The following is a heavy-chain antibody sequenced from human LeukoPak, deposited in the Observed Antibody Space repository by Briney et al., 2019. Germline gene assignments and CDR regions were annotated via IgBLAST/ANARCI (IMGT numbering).Heavy chain of an antibody. D-gene: IGHD4-17*01. CDR2: IYYSGST. Sequence: PSETLSLTCTVSGGSISSGGYYWSWIRQHPGKGLEWIGYIYYSGSTYYNPSLKSRVTISVDTSKNQFSLKLSSVTAADTAVYYCARGATVTTTDYWGQGTLATVSS. V-gene: IGHV4-31*03. J-gene: IGHJ4*02. CDR3: ARGATVTTTDY. CDR1: GGSISSGGYY.